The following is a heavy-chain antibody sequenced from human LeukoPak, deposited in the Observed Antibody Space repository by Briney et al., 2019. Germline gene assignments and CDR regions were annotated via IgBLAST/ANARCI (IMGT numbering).Heavy chain of an antibody. Sequence: GGSLRLSCGASGFTFSSYAMSWVRQAPGKGPEWVSAISGSGDNTYYADSVKGRFTVSRDNSKNTLYVQMKSLRAEDTAVYYCAKDFVVVPGNVNYFDYWGQGTLVTVSS. V-gene: IGHV3-23*01. CDR1: GFTFSSYA. J-gene: IGHJ4*02. D-gene: IGHD2-21*02. CDR3: AKDFVVVPGNVNYFDY. CDR2: ISGSGDNT.